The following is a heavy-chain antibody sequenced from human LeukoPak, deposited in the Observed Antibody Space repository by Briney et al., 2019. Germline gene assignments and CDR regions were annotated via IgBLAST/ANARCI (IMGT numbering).Heavy chain of an antibody. V-gene: IGHV3-21*01. CDR3: ASPDVDTAIIAY. J-gene: IGHJ4*02. Sequence: GSLRLSCAASGFTFSTYGMHWVRQAPDKGLEWVSAISGSGGSTYYADSVRGRFTISRDNAKNSLYLQMNSLRAEDTAVYYCASPDVDTAIIAYWGQGTLVTVSS. D-gene: IGHD5-18*01. CDR2: ISGSGGST. CDR1: GFTFSTYG.